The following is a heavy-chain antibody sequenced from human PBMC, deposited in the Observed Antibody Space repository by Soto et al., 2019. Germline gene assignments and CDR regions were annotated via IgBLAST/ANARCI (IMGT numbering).Heavy chain of an antibody. D-gene: IGHD1-7*01. CDR3: ARRTGTAPRFHY. CDR1: GFTFSDFE. Sequence: ESGGGVVQPGRSLRLSCSASGFTFSDFEMYWVRQAPGKGLDWVSFISYDGSNQYYAGSVKGRFTVSRDNSKNTLFLRMNSLRPVDTAVYFCARRTGTAPRFHYWGQGTLVNVSS. J-gene: IGHJ4*01. CDR2: ISYDGSNQ. V-gene: IGHV3-30-3*01.